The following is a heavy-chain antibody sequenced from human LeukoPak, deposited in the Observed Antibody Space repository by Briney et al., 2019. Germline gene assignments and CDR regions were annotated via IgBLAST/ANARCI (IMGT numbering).Heavy chain of an antibody. V-gene: IGHV5-51*01. CDR3: ARSAGSSSSWEFDY. Sequence: GESLKISCKGSGYSFTSYWIAWVRQMPGKGLEWMGIIYPVDSDTRYSPSFQGQVTISADKSISTAYLQWSSLKASDTAIYYCARSAGSSSSWEFDYWGQGTLVTVSS. CDR1: GYSFTSYW. CDR2: IYPVDSDT. J-gene: IGHJ4*02. D-gene: IGHD6-13*01.